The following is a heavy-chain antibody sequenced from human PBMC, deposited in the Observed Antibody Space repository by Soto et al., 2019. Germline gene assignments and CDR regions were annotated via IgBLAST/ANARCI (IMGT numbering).Heavy chain of an antibody. Sequence: GGSLRLSCAASGFTFSSYTMTWVRQAPGRGLEWVSSISGSGGFTYYADSVKGRFTISRDNSKNTLYVQMNSLRAEDTAIYYCAKDGSYYDSPTESDYWGQGTLVTVSS. CDR2: ISGSGGFT. D-gene: IGHD3-22*01. V-gene: IGHV3-23*01. CDR3: AKDGSYYDSPTESDY. CDR1: GFTFSSYT. J-gene: IGHJ4*02.